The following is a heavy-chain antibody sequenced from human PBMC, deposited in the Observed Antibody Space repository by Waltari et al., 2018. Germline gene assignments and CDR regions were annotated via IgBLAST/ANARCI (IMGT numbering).Heavy chain of an antibody. CDR2: IYPGDSDT. CDR1: GYSFTSYW. CDR3: AREGGYCGGDYCHDAFDI. D-gene: IGHD2-21*02. Sequence: EVQLVQSGAEVKKPGESLKISCKGSGYSFTSYWIGWVRQMPGKGLGWVGIIYPGDSDTRYSPSFQGQVTISADKSISTAYLQWSSLKASDTAMYYCAREGGYCGGDYCHDAFDIWGQGTMVTVSS. V-gene: IGHV5-51*01. J-gene: IGHJ3*02.